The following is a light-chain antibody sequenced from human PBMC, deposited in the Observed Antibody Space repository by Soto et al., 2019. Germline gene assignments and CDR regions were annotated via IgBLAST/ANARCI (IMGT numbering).Light chain of an antibody. J-gene: IGKJ1*01. Sequence: EIVFTQSPCTLSLSPGERATFSCRASQSVSSNYLAWYQQKPGQAPRLLIYGAFKRATGIPDRFSGSGSGTDFTLTISRMEPEDFAVYCCQQYGSSPRTFGQGTKVDIK. CDR2: GAF. CDR1: QSVSSNY. CDR3: QQYGSSPRT. V-gene: IGKV3-20*01.